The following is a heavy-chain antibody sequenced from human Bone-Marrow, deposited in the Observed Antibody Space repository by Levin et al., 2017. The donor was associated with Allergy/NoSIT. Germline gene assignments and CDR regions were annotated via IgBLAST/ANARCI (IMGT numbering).Heavy chain of an antibody. J-gene: IGHJ6*03. CDR3: ARGTYGDYGNNYYMDV. CDR2: MYHSGST. CDR1: GGSISSGNW. Sequence: SETLSLTCAVSGGSISSGNWWSWVRQPPGKGLEWIGEMYHSGSTNSNPSLKSRVTISVDKSKNQFSLNLSSVTAADTAVYYCARGTYGDYGNNYYMDVWGKGTTVTVSS. D-gene: IGHD4-17*01. V-gene: IGHV4-4*02.